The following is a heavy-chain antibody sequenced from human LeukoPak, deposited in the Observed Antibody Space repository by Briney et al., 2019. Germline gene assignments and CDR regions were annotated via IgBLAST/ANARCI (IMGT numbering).Heavy chain of an antibody. V-gene: IGHV3-30*03. J-gene: IGHJ3*02. CDR2: ISSDESNK. Sequence: GGSLRLSCVASGFTFRSYGIHWVRQAPGKGLEWVAVISSDESNKSYADSVKGRFTISRDNAKNSLYLQMNSLRDEDTAVYYCARSMVRGGYAFDIWGQGTMVTVSS. CDR1: GFTFRSYG. D-gene: IGHD3-10*01. CDR3: ARSMVRGGYAFDI.